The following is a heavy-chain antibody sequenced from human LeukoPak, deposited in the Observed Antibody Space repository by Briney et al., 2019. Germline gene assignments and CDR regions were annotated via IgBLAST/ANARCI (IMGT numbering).Heavy chain of an antibody. CDR1: GGSISSSSYY. Sequence: SETLSLTCTVSGGSISSSSYYWGWIRRPPGKGLEWIGSIYYSGSTYYNPSLKSRVTISVDTSKNQFSLKLSSVTAADTAVYYCARQVIAAAGNDYWGQGTLVTVSS. V-gene: IGHV4-39*01. D-gene: IGHD6-13*01. J-gene: IGHJ4*02. CDR2: IYYSGST. CDR3: ARQVIAAAGNDY.